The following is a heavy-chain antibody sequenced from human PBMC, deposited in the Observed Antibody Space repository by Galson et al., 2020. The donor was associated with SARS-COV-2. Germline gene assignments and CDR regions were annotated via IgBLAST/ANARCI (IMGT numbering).Heavy chain of an antibody. V-gene: IGHV2-5*02. CDR2: IYWDDDK. Sequence: SGPTLVKPTQTLTMTCTFSGFSLSTSGVGVGWIRQPPGKALEWLALIYWDDDKRYSPSLKSRLTTTKDTSKNQVVLTMTNMDPVDTATYYCGDRATVTTLDYWGQGTLVAVSS. CDR3: GDRATVTTLDY. J-gene: IGHJ4*02. CDR1: GFSLSTSGVG. D-gene: IGHD4-17*01.